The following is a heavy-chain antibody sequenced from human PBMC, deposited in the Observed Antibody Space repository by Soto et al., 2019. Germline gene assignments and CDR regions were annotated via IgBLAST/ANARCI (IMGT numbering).Heavy chain of an antibody. CDR3: ARDRSSSWYNGTFDFDS. CDR2: IIPLFDAT. Sequence: QVQLVQSGAEVRKTGSSVNVSCKASGGTFTTYDISWVRQAPGQGLEWLGGIIPLFDATKYAQKFQGRVTITADKSTGTAYREVSSLRSEDTAMYYCARDRSSSWYNGTFDFDSWGQGTLVTVSS. V-gene: IGHV1-69*06. D-gene: IGHD6-19*01. CDR1: GGTFTTYD. J-gene: IGHJ4*02.